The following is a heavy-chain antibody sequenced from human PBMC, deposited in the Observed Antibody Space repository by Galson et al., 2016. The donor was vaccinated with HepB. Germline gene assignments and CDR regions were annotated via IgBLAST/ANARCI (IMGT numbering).Heavy chain of an antibody. CDR1: GFTFRDST. V-gene: IGHV3-23*01. CDR3: AKDGGTWGYYYGDWNLDL. Sequence: SLRLSRAASGFTFRDSTMTWVRQAPGKGLEWVSTITGSGVSSYYADSVKGRFTISRDNSKNNVYLQMNSLRADDTAVYYCAKDGGTWGYYYGDWNLDLWGRGTLVTVSS. D-gene: IGHD3-22*01. CDR2: ITGSGVSS. J-gene: IGHJ2*01.